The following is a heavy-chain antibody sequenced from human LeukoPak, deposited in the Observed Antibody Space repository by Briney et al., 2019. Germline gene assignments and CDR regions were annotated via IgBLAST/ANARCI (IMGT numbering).Heavy chain of an antibody. CDR3: AREFSSGPRIDY. J-gene: IGHJ4*02. V-gene: IGHV3-33*01. Sequence: GGSLRLSCAASVLIFRTYGMHWVRQAPGKGLEWVATIWFDGTNTYYGDSVKGRFTVSRDNSKNTLYLQMNNVRVEDTAVYFCAREFSSGPRIDYWGQGTLVTVSS. CDR1: VLIFRTYG. CDR2: IWFDGTNT.